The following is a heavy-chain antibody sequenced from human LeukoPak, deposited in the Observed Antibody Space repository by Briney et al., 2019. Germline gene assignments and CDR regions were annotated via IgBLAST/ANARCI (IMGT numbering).Heavy chain of an antibody. Sequence: ASVKVSCKVSGYTLTELSMHWVRQAPGKGLEWMGGFDPEDGETIYAQKFQGRVTMTEDTSTDTAYMELSSLRSEDTAVYHCATMYYYDSSGYLVFVDYWGQGTLVTVSS. D-gene: IGHD3-22*01. CDR1: GYTLTELS. J-gene: IGHJ4*02. V-gene: IGHV1-24*01. CDR2: FDPEDGET. CDR3: ATMYYYDSSGYLVFVDY.